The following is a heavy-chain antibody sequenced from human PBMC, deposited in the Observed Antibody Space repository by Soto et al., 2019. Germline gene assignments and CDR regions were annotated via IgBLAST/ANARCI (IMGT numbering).Heavy chain of an antibody. CDR3: ARDWWDGRYCVGEGACVGDY. Sequence: QVQMVESGGGVVQPGTSLRLSCKVSGCIFSHYGFSWVRQAPGKGLEWVAFIWHDGSKKYYADSVKGRSTVSRDSSKSTVFMEMDSLRADDTAVYFCARDWWDGRYCVGEGACVGDYWGQGTMVTVPS. CDR2: IWHDGSKK. CDR1: GCIFSHYG. D-gene: IGHD2-21*01. J-gene: IGHJ3*01. V-gene: IGHV3-33*01.